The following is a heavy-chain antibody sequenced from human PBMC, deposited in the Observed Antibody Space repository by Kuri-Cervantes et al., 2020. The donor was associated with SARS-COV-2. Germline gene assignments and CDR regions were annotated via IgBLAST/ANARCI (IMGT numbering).Heavy chain of an antibody. Sequence: GEALKISCAASGFTFSGRWIHWVRQAPGKGLVWVSRINPDGSYTNNADFVKGRFTLSSDNAKNMLFLQMNSLRAEDTAVYYCVRDGDHWNFDYWGQGTLVTVSS. D-gene: IGHD1-1*01. CDR1: GFTFSGRW. CDR3: VRDGDHWNFDY. J-gene: IGHJ4*02. V-gene: IGHV3-74*01. CDR2: INPDGSYT.